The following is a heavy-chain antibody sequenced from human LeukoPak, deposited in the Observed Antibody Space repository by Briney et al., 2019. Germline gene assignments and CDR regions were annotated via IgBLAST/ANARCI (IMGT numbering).Heavy chain of an antibody. V-gene: IGHV1-46*01. CDR1: GYTLTSHY. CDR3: ARDNSVGDIAWWFDP. J-gene: IGHJ5*02. CDR2: INPSGSST. Sequence: ASVKVSCKASGYTLTSHYMHWVRQAPGQGLEWMGLINPSGSSTLYAQKFQGRVTMTRDMSTTTDYMELSSLRSEDTAVYYCARDNSVGDIAWWFDPWGQGTLVTVSS. D-gene: IGHD3-16*02.